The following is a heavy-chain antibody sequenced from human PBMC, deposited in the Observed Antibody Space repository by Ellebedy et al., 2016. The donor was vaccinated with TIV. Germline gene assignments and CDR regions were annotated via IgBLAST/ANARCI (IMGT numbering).Heavy chain of an antibody. CDR1: GFTFTQYW. J-gene: IGHJ2*01. V-gene: IGHV3-74*01. CDR2: INSDGSST. Sequence: PGGSLRLSCAASGFTFTQYWLHWVRQAPGKGPVWVSRINSDGSSTTYADSVKGRFTISRDHAKNTLYLQMNSLRAEDTAVYYCARAGSSGWEAYFDLWGRGTLVTVSS. D-gene: IGHD6-19*01. CDR3: ARAGSSGWEAYFDL.